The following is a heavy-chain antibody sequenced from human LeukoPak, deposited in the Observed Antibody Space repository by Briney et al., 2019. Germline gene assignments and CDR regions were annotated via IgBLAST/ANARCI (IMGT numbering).Heavy chain of an antibody. Sequence: ASVKVSCKASGYTFTSYDINWVRQATGQGLEWMGWMNPNSGNTGYAQKFQGRVTMTRNTSISTAYMELSSLGSEDTAVYYCARASSVYSSGWSTPGHWGQGTLVTVSS. CDR2: MNPNSGNT. CDR1: GYTFTSYD. V-gene: IGHV1-8*01. J-gene: IGHJ4*02. CDR3: ARASSVYSSGWSTPGH. D-gene: IGHD6-19*01.